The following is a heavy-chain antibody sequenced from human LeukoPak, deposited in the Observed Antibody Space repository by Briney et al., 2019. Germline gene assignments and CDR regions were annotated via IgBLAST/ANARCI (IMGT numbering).Heavy chain of an antibody. CDR3: ARGATLVAFDI. CDR2: IYYSGST. J-gene: IGHJ3*02. Sequence: SETLSLTCTVSGGSIISYYWSWIRQPPGKGLEWIGYIYYSGSTNYNPSLKSRVTILVDTSKNQFSLKLSSVTAADTAVYYCARGATLVAFDIWGQGTMVTVSS. CDR1: GGSIISYY. V-gene: IGHV4-59*01. D-gene: IGHD2-15*01.